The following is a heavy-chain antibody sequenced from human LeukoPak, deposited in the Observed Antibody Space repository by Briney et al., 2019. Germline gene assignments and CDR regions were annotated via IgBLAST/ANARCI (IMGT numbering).Heavy chain of an antibody. D-gene: IGHD5-24*01. Sequence: SEALSLTCTVSGGSISSYYWSWIRQPPGKGLEWIGYIYYSGSTNYNPSLKSRVTISVDTSKNQFSLKLSSVTAADTAVYYCARFRDGYKETFDYWGQGTLVTVSS. CDR3: ARFRDGYKETFDY. J-gene: IGHJ4*02. CDR2: IYYSGST. V-gene: IGHV4-59*01. CDR1: GGSISSYY.